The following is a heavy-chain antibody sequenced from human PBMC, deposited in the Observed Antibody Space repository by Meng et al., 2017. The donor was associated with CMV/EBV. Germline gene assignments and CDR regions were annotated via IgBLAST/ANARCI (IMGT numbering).Heavy chain of an antibody. D-gene: IGHD7-27*01. Sequence: VSGGSVSSGSYYWSWIRQPSGKGLEWIGYIYYSGSTNYNPSLKSRVTISVDTSKNQFSLKLSSVTAADTAVYYCARVVLGTGGFDYWGQGTLVTVSS. CDR3: ARVVLGTGGFDY. V-gene: IGHV4-61*01. J-gene: IGHJ4*02. CDR1: GGSVSSGSYY. CDR2: IYYSGST.